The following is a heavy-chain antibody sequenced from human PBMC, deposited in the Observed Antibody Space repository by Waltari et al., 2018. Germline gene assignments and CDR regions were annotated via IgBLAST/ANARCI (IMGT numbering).Heavy chain of an antibody. CDR1: GFTFKNYW. V-gene: IGHV3-7*01. D-gene: IGHD1-1*01. J-gene: IGHJ4*02. Sequence: EVHLVQSGGGLIQPGGSLRLSCGVSGFTFKNYWMTWVRQAPGKGREWGANINQYGRDKNYVDSVEGRFTISRDNAQNSVYLQMNSLRAEDTAVYYCARDVPNGYFDYWGSGTLVTVSS. CDR3: ARDVPNGYFDY. CDR2: INQYGRDK.